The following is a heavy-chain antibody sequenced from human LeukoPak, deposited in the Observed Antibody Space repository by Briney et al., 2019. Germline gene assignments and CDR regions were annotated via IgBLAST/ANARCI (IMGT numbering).Heavy chain of an antibody. J-gene: IGHJ4*02. D-gene: IGHD3-3*01. Sequence: GGSLRLSCAASGFTFSSYGMHWVRQAPGKGLEWVAFIRYDGSNKYYADSVKGRFTISRDNSKNTLYLQMNSLRDEDTAVYYCAKGEKDFWSGYSIPDFDYWGQGTLVTVSS. V-gene: IGHV3-30*02. CDR2: IRYDGSNK. CDR3: AKGEKDFWSGYSIPDFDY. CDR1: GFTFSSYG.